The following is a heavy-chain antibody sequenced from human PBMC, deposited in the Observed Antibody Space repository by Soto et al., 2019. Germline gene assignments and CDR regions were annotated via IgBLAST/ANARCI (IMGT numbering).Heavy chain of an antibody. CDR1: GFAFRTYA. D-gene: IGHD3-3*01. CDR3: AREGWSGYYIY. CDR2: ISGSTSGT. V-gene: IGHV3-23*01. Sequence: GASLRHSFGASGFAFRTYALSWVRQAPGKGLEWVSTISGSTSGTHYADAVKGRFTISRDNANDTLYLQMNSLRAEDTAVYYCAREGWSGYYIYWGQGT. J-gene: IGHJ4*02.